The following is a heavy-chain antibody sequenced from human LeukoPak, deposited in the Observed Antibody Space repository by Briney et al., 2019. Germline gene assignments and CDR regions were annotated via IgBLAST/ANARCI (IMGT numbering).Heavy chain of an antibody. D-gene: IGHD3-3*01. J-gene: IGHJ4*02. CDR1: GYTFTGYY. Sequence: ASVKVSCKASGYTFTGYYMHWVRQAPGRGLEWMGWINPNSGGTNYAQKFRGRVTMTRDTSISTAYMELSRLRSDDTAVYYCARVDFWSGYFGGMDYWGQGTLVTVSS. CDR3: ARVDFWSGYFGGMDY. V-gene: IGHV1-2*02. CDR2: INPNSGGT.